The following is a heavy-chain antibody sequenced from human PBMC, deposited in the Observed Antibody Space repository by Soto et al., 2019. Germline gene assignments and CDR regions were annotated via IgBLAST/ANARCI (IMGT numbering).Heavy chain of an antibody. D-gene: IGHD2-8*02. Sequence: EMQLVESGGGLVQPGGSLRLSCAASGFTFSSYEMHWVRQAPGKGLEWISYISSTGSGTLYADSVRGRFTMPRDNTKNSVSLQMSSLRAEDTAVYYCVRDLHEPLATDALRVANWGQGTQVTVSS. CDR2: ISSTGSGT. CDR3: VRDLHEPLATDALRVAN. V-gene: IGHV3-48*03. J-gene: IGHJ4*02. CDR1: GFTFSSYE.